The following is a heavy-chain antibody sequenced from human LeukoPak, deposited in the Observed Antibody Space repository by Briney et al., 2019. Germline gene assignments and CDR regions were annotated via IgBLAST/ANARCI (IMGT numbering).Heavy chain of an antibody. CDR2: IYYSGIT. V-gene: IGHV4-39*01. CDR1: GGSISSSSYY. D-gene: IGHD6-13*01. J-gene: IGHJ6*03. Sequence: PSETLSFTCTVSGGSISSSSYYWGWIRQPPGKGLEWIGSIYYSGITYYNPSLKSRVTISVDTSKNQFSLKLSSVTAADTAVYYCARHVVAAAYYYYYMDVWGKGTTVTVSS. CDR3: ARHVVAAAYYYYYMDV.